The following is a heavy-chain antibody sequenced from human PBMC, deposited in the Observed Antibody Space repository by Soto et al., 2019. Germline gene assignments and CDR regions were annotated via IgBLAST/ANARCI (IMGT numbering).Heavy chain of an antibody. V-gene: IGHV1-8*01. D-gene: IGHD2-15*01. CDR1: GYTFTSYD. CDR3: ARGLYCSSGSCYSVAFDI. CDR2: MNPNSGNT. Sequence: ASVKVSCKASGYTFTSYDINWVRQATGQGLEWMGWMNPNSGNTGYAQKFQGRVTMTRNTSISTAYMELSSLRSEDTAVYYCARGLYCSSGSCYSVAFDIWGQGTMVTVSS. J-gene: IGHJ3*02.